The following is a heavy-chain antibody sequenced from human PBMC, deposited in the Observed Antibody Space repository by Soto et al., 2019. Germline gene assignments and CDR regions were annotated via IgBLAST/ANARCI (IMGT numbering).Heavy chain of an antibody. D-gene: IGHD6-19*01. CDR1: GGSISSSSYY. J-gene: IGHJ5*02. CDR3: ASTSPGIAVSFRGRGWFDP. CDR2: IYYSGST. V-gene: IGHV4-39*01. Sequence: SETLSLTCTVSGGSISSSSYYWGWIRQPPGKGLEWIGSIYYSGSTYYNPSLKSRVTISVDTSKNQFSLKLSSVTAADTAVYYCASTSPGIAVSFRGRGWFDPWGQGTLVTVSS.